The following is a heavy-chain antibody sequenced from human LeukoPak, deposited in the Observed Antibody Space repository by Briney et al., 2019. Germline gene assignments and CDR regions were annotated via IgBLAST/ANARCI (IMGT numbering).Heavy chain of an antibody. V-gene: IGHV1-69*05. Sequence: SVKVSCKASGGTFSSYAISWVRQAPGQGLEWMGGIIPIFGTANYAQKFQGRVTITTDESTSTAYMELSSLRSEDTAVYYCARGGVYYYDSSGYPPSQHWGQGTLVTISS. CDR1: GGTFSSYA. CDR3: ARGGVYYYDSSGYPPSQH. J-gene: IGHJ1*01. CDR2: IIPIFGTA. D-gene: IGHD3-22*01.